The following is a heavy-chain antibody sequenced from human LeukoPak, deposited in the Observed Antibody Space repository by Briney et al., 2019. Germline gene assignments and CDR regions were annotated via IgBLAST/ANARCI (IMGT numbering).Heavy chain of an antibody. D-gene: IGHD6-19*01. Sequence: SETLSLTCTVSGGSISSSIYYWGWIRQPPGKGLEWIGSIYYSGSTYYNPSLKSRVTISVDTSKNQFSLKLSSVTAADTAVYYCATISSGLLGVYWGQGTLVTVSS. V-gene: IGHV4-39*01. CDR3: ATISSGLLGVY. CDR1: GGSISSSIYY. CDR2: IYYSGST. J-gene: IGHJ4*02.